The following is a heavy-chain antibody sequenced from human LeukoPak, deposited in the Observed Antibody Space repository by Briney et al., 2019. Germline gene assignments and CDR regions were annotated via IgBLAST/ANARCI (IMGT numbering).Heavy chain of an antibody. Sequence: RGSLRLSCAASGFTVSSNFMSWVRQAPGKGLEWVSVIYSGGDTYYADSVKGRFTISRDNSKNTLYLQMNSLRAEDTAVYYCARDIGGIFDSWGQGTLVTVSS. CDR1: GFTVSSNF. V-gene: IGHV3-53*01. CDR2: IYSGGDT. D-gene: IGHD1-26*01. CDR3: ARDIGGIFDS. J-gene: IGHJ4*02.